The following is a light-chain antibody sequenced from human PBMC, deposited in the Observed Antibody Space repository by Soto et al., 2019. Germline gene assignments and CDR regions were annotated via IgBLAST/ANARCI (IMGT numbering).Light chain of an antibody. CDR1: SGLSSYT. CDR2: VNSDGSH. CDR3: QTWGTGVRV. V-gene: IGLV4-69*01. Sequence: QAVVTQSPSASASLGASVKLTCSLNSGLSSYTIAWHQQQPGKGPRFLMKVNSDGSHIKGDVIPDRFSGSSSGAERYLTISSLQSEDEGDYFCQTWGTGVRVFGGGTKLTVL. J-gene: IGLJ3*02.